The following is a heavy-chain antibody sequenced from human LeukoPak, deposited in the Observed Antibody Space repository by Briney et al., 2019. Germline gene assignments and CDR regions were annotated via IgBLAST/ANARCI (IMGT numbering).Heavy chain of an antibody. V-gene: IGHV1-24*01. D-gene: IGHD2-2*01. CDR2: FDPEDGET. CDR3: AETVVPAALGVWDYYYGMDV. CDR1: GYTLTELS. Sequence: ASVKVSCKVSGYTLTELSMHWVRQAPGKGLEWMGGFDPEDGETIYAQKFQGRVTMTEDTSTDTAYMELSSLRSEDTAVYYCAETVVPAALGVWDYYYGMDVWGQGTTVTVSS. J-gene: IGHJ6*02.